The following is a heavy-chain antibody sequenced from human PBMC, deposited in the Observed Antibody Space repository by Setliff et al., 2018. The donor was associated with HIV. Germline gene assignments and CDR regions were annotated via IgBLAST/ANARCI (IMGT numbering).Heavy chain of an antibody. D-gene: IGHD6-13*01. V-gene: IGHV4-4*07. J-gene: IGHJ4*01. CDR2: ISAAGTI. CDR3: ARDEGRATGSWWDQSASWYLDY. Sequence: PSETLSLTCTVSGGSISSYYWSWIRQPAGKRLEFIGRISAAGTINYNPSLRSRVTLSVDTSENQFSLTVNSMTAADTAMYFCARDEGRATGSWWDQSASWYLDYWGHGILVTVSS. CDR1: GGSISSYY.